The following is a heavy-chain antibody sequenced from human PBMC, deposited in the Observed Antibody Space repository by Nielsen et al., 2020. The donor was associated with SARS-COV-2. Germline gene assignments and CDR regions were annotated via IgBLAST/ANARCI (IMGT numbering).Heavy chain of an antibody. CDR1: GGSISSGSYY. J-gene: IGHJ4*02. D-gene: IGHD3-22*01. V-gene: IGHV4-61*02. Sequence: SETLSLTCTVSGGSISSGSYYWSWIRQPAGKGLEWIGRIYTSGSTNYNPSLKSRVTISVDTSKNQFSLKLSSVTAADTAVYYCARGQDYDSSGRIYLDYWGQGTLVTVSS. CDR3: ARGQDYDSSGRIYLDY. CDR2: IYTSGST.